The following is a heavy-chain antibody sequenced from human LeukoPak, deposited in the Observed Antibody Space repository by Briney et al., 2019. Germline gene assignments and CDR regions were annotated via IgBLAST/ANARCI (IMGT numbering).Heavy chain of an antibody. D-gene: IGHD5-24*01. Sequence: SETLSLTCTVSGGSISSYYWSWIRPPPGKGLEWIGYIYYSGSTNYDPSLKSRVTISVDTSKNQFSLKLSSVAAADTAVYYCARGGGSKSNWFDPWGQGTLVTVSS. CDR2: IYYSGST. V-gene: IGHV4-59*01. J-gene: IGHJ5*02. CDR3: ARGGGSKSNWFDP. CDR1: GGSISSYY.